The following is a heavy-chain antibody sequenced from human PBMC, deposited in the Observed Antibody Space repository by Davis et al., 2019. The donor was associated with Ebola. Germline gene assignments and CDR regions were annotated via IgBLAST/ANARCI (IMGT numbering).Heavy chain of an antibody. CDR3: ARDLSSGGSSHGYYYYGMDV. CDR2: INSDGSST. D-gene: IGHD6-6*01. CDR1: GFTFSSYW. J-gene: IGHJ6*02. V-gene: IGHV3-74*01. Sequence: GESLKISCAASGFTFSSYWMHWVRQAPGKGLVWVSRINSDGSSTSYADSVKGRFTISRDNAKNTLYLQMNSLRAEDTAVYYCARDLSSGGSSHGYYYYGMDVWGQGTTVTVSS.